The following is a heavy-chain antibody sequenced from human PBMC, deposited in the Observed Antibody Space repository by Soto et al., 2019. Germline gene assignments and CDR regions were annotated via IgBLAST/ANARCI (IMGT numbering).Heavy chain of an antibody. D-gene: IGHD3-10*01. CDR1: ASTFDDYA. J-gene: IGHJ6*02. V-gene: IGHV3-9*01. CDR3: ARDGRGAPRYDGMDV. Sequence: PRRSLSLSCAASASTFDDYAIRCVRPVPGKGRMWVSSINGNSVYLVYGNFVKGAFTTSRANSNEFLYLQMDGLRPEDTARYYGARDGRGAPRYDGMDVWGQGTTVTVSS. CDR2: INGNSVYL.